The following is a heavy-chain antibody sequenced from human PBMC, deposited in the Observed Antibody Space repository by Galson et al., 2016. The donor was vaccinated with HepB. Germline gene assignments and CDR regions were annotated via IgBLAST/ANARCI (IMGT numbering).Heavy chain of an antibody. D-gene: IGHD6-19*01. CDR2: IYYRSTLHN. J-gene: IGHJ6*02. CDR1: ADSVSSDRAA. Sequence: AISADSVSSDRAAWTLVRQSPSRGLETLGRIYYRSTLHNAYAVSVNSRVTIEPDTPKNQFSVYLKDVTPEDTAVYYCARVVAATSRPVYHGLGVWGQGTAVTVSS. CDR3: ARVVAATSRPVYHGLGV. V-gene: IGHV6-1*01.